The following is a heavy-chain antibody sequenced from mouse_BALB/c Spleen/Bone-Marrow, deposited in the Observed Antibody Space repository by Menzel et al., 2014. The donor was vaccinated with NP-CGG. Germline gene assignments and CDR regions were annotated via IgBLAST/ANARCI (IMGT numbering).Heavy chain of an antibody. CDR2: ISTYYGNT. Sequence: QVQLQQSGPELVRPGVSVKISCKASGYTFTDHTMHWVQQSHGKSLEWIGVISTYYGNTNYKQKFKGKATLTVDKSTSKSFMDLARLTSRDAAIDYCASSSAVIEGYRFFFVWGGGTTMAAAS. CDR3: ASSSAVIEGYRFFFV. J-gene: IGHJ1*01. CDR1: GYTFTDHT. D-gene: IGHD2-14*01. V-gene: IGHV1-67*01.